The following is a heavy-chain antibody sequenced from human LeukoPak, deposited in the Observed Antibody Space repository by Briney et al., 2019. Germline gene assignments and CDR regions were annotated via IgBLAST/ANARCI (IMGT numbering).Heavy chain of an antibody. CDR3: ASLGSFGGVIALDY. CDR1: GYTFTGYY. D-gene: IGHD3-16*02. CDR2: INPNSGGT. V-gene: IGHV1-2*06. J-gene: IGHJ4*02. Sequence: ASVKVSCKGSGYTFTGYYMHWVRQAPGQGLEWMGRINPNSGGTNYAQKFQGRVTMTRDTSISTAYMELSRLRSDDTAVYYCASLGSFGGVIALDYWGQGTLVTVSS.